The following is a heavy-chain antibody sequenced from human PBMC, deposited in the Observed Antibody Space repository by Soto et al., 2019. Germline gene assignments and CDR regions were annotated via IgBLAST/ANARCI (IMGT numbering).Heavy chain of an antibody. J-gene: IGHJ4*02. Sequence: PSETLSLTCTVSGGSISGNYWSWIWQPPGKGLEWIGYMFYTGSTVYNPSLRSRVTISLDTSKNQFSLKLNFVTAVDTAVYYCARTGGPIWSGSYIDSWGQGTLVTV. V-gene: IGHV4-59*12. CDR1: GGSISGNY. D-gene: IGHD3-3*01. CDR2: MFYTGST. CDR3: ARTGGPIWSGSYIDS.